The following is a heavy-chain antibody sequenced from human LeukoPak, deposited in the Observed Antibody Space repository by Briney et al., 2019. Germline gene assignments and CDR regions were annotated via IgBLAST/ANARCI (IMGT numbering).Heavy chain of an antibody. D-gene: IGHD1-26*01. CDR1: GDSMTSGSYC. CDR3: ARDNSGSFPPIFDH. Sequence: PSQTLSLTCTVSGDSMTSGSYCWSWIRQPAGKGLEWIGRVYTRGSATYNPSLKSRVTLSVDTSNNQVSLRLTSVTAADTAVYYCARDNSGSFPPIFDHWGQGFQVTVSS. J-gene: IGHJ4*02. V-gene: IGHV4-61*02. CDR2: VYTRGSA.